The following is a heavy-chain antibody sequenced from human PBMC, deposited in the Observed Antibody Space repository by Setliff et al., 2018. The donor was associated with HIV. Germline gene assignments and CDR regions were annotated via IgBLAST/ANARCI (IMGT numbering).Heavy chain of an antibody. CDR2: ISACNGNT. D-gene: IGHD6-19*01. J-gene: IGHJ6*02. Sequence: ASVKVSCKASGYTFTSYGISWVRQAPGQGLEWMGWISACNGNTNYAQKLQGRVTMTTDTSTSTAYMELRSLRSDDTAVYYCARDQGSGWYYYYYGMDVWGQGTTVTVSS. V-gene: IGHV1-18*01. CDR1: GYTFTSYG. CDR3: ARDQGSGWYYYYYGMDV.